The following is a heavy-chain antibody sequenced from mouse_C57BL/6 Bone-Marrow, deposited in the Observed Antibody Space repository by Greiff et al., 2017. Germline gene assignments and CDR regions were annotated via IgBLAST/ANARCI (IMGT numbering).Heavy chain of an antibody. CDR2: ISSCSSTI. J-gene: IGHJ3*01. D-gene: IGHD6-2*01. CDR3: ARSLAWFAY. Sequence: EVQLVESGGGLVKPGGSLKLSCAASGFTFSDYGMHWVRQAPEKGLEWVAYISSCSSTIYYAATVKGRFTISRDNAKNTLFLQMTSLRSEDTAMYYCARSLAWFAYWGQGTLVTVAA. V-gene: IGHV5-17*01. CDR1: GFTFSDYG.